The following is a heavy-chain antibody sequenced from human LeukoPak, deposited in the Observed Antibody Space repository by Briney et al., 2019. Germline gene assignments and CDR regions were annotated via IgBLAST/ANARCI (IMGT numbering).Heavy chain of an antibody. J-gene: IGHJ4*02. Sequence: ASVKVSCKASGYTFTSYGISWVRQAPGQGLEWIGWISAYNGNTNYAQKLQGRVTMTTDTSTSTAYMELRSLRSDDTAVYYCARTYYYDSSGYLDYWGQGTLVTVSS. CDR1: GYTFTSYG. CDR2: ISAYNGNT. D-gene: IGHD3-22*01. CDR3: ARTYYYDSSGYLDY. V-gene: IGHV1-18*01.